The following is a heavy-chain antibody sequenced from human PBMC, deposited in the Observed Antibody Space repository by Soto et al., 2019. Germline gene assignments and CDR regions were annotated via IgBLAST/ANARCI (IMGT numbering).Heavy chain of an antibody. Sequence: QVELVQSGTEVKQPGASVKLPCKASGYTFTEYAIHWLRQAPGHRLEWMGWINAGNGETKYSQKFQGRVTITRDTAANTAYMGLTNLTSEDTALYFCARSVTIFGVVSDTPFDLWGRGSLVSVSS. V-gene: IGHV1-3*01. J-gene: IGHJ2*01. CDR1: GYTFTEYA. D-gene: IGHD3-3*01. CDR2: INAGNGET. CDR3: ARSVTIFGVVSDTPFDL.